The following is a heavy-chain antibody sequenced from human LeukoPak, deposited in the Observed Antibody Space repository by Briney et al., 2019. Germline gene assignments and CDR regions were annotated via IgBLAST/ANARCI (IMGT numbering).Heavy chain of an antibody. V-gene: IGHV3-21*01. CDR3: ARGRGYSSGSDAFDI. CDR1: GFTFSSYS. D-gene: IGHD3-22*01. CDR2: ISSSSSYI. J-gene: IGHJ3*02. Sequence: GGSLRLSCAASGFTFSSYSMNWVRQAPGKGLEWVSSISSSSSYIYYADSVKGRFTISRDNAKNSLYLQMNSLRAEDTAVYYCARGRGYSSGSDAFDIWGQGTLVTVSS.